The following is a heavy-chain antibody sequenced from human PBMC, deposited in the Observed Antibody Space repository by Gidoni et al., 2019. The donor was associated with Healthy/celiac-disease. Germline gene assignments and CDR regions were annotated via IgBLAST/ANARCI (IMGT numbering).Heavy chain of an antibody. V-gene: IGHV3-21*01. Sequence: EVQLVESGGGLVEPGGSLSLPCAASGFTFSSDSMNWVRQAPGKGLEWVSSISSSSSYIYYADSVKGRFTISRDNAKNSLYLQMNSLRAEDTAVYYCASAMPLLPSYWGQGTLVTVSS. CDR3: ASAMPLLPSY. J-gene: IGHJ4*02. D-gene: IGHD1-26*01. CDR1: GFTFSSDS. CDR2: ISSSSSYI.